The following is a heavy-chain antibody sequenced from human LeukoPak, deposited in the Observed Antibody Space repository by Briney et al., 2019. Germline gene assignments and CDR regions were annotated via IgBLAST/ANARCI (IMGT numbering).Heavy chain of an antibody. Sequence: ASVKVSCKVSGYTLTELSMHWVRQAPGKGLEWIGGFDPEDGETIYEQKFQGRVTMTEDTSTDTAYMELSSLRSEDTAVYYCATARGPYDSSGYYAFWGQGTLVTVSS. D-gene: IGHD3-22*01. CDR2: FDPEDGET. V-gene: IGHV1-24*01. CDR3: ATARGPYDSSGYYAF. J-gene: IGHJ4*02. CDR1: GYTLTELS.